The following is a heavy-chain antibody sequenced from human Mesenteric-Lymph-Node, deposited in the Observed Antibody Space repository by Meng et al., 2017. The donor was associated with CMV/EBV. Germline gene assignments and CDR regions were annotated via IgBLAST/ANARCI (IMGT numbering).Heavy chain of an antibody. V-gene: IGHV3-19*01. CDR2: VSWNGSRT. CDR1: EITFNNYA. D-gene: IGHD6-6*01. J-gene: IGHJ4*02. Sequence: GGSLRLSCTASEITFNNYAMNWVRQAPGKGLEWVSGVSWNGSRTHYADSVKGRFIISRDNSRNFLYQQMNSLRPEDTAVYYCARRRYSGSSLIDFWGQGTLVTVSS. CDR3: ARRRYSGSSLIDF.